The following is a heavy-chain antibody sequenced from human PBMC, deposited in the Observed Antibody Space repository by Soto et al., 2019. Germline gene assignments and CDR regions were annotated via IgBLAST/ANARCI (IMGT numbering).Heavy chain of an antibody. D-gene: IGHD3-22*01. Sequence: ASVKVSCKASGGTFSSYTISWVRQAPGQGLEWMGRIIPILGIANYAQKFQGRVTITADKSTSTAYMELSSLRSEDTAVYYCARNSYDSSGPSDYWGQGTLVTVS. CDR1: GGTFSSYT. J-gene: IGHJ4*02. CDR3: ARNSYDSSGPSDY. CDR2: IIPILGIA. V-gene: IGHV1-69*02.